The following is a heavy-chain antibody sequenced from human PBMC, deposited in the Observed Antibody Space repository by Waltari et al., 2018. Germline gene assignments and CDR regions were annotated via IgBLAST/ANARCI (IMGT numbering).Heavy chain of an antibody. D-gene: IGHD4-17*01. CDR2: ISSSSSYI. CDR3: AKVQAGDYVLFDY. Sequence: EVQLVESGGGLVKPGGSLRLSCAASGFTFSSYSMNWVRQAPGKGLEWVSSISSSSSYIYYADSVKGRFTISRDNSKNTLYLQMNSLRAEDTAVYYCAKVQAGDYVLFDYWGQGTLVTVSS. CDR1: GFTFSSYS. J-gene: IGHJ4*02. V-gene: IGHV3-21*01.